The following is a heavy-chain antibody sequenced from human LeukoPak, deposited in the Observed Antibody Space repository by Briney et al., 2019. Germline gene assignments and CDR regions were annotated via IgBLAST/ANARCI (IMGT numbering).Heavy chain of an antibody. CDR2: IYRGGTT. CDR3: AREYILTAYYGDY. Sequence: GGSLRLSCAASGFTVSSNYMSWVRQAPGKGLEWVSVIYRGGTTYYADSVKGRLTISRDNSKNTLYLQMNSLRVEDTAVYYCAREYILTAYYGDYWGQGTLVTVSS. CDR1: GFTVSSNY. D-gene: IGHD3-9*01. J-gene: IGHJ4*02. V-gene: IGHV3-53*01.